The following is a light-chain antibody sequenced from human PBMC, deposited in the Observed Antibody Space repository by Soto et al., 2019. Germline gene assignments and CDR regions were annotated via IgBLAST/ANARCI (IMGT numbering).Light chain of an antibody. Sequence: EVVLTQSPGTLPLSPGERAALSCRASQSVSIMYVAWYQQKPGKAPRLXIYGASTRATGIPAGFSGSGSGTEFTLTISSLQSEDFAVYYCQQYNNWPRPFGPGTKVAIK. CDR3: QQYNNWPRP. CDR1: QSVSIM. V-gene: IGKV3-15*01. CDR2: GAS. J-gene: IGKJ3*01.